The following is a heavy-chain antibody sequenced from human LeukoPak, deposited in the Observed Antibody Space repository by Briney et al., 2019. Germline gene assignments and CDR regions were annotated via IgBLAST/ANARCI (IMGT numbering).Heavy chain of an antibody. V-gene: IGHV4-4*07. CDR3: ARARLYDYVWGSYRSTYYFDY. Sequence: PSETLSLTCTVSGGSISSYYWSWIRQPAGKGLEWIGRIYTSGSTNYNPSLKSRVTMSVDTSKNQFSLKLSSVTAADTAVYYCARARLYDYVWGSYRSTYYFDYWGQGTLVTVSS. D-gene: IGHD3-16*02. J-gene: IGHJ4*02. CDR2: IYTSGST. CDR1: GGSISSYY.